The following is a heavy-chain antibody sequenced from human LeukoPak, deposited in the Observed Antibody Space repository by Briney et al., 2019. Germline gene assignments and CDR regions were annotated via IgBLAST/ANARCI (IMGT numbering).Heavy chain of an antibody. J-gene: IGHJ4*02. CDR1: GFTFSSSW. Sequence: GGSLTLSCAASGFTFSSSWMSWVRQAPGKGLEWVANINQDGSEKYYVDSVKGRFTISRDNAKNSLCLQMNSLRADDTAVYYCAREGYWGQGTLVTVSS. V-gene: IGHV3-7*01. CDR2: INQDGSEK. CDR3: AREGY.